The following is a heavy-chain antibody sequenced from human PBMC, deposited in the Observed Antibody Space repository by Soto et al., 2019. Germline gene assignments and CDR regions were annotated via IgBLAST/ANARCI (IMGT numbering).Heavy chain of an antibody. D-gene: IGHD3-22*01. CDR1: GYSFNSYW. CDR3: ARPVYYESSGEIDY. Sequence: GESLKISCKGCGYSFNSYWIAWVRQMPGKGLEWMGIIYPSDSDTRYSPSFQGQVTISADKSISTAYLQWSSLKASDTAMYYCARPVYYESSGEIDYWGQGTLVTVSS. CDR2: IYPSDSDT. V-gene: IGHV5-51*01. J-gene: IGHJ4*02.